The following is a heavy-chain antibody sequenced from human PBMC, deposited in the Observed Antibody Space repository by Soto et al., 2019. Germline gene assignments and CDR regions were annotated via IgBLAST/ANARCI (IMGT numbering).Heavy chain of an antibody. CDR3: ARGMTPPGAPAWYYFDS. V-gene: IGHV4-4*07. CDR1: GASITGSFF. Sequence: SETLSLTCTVSGASITGSFFWSWIQQPAGKGLEWIGRFSLSGTTNYTPSLRSRVTMSADVSKNQFSLRLTSVTAADTALYYCARGMTPPGAPAWYYFDSWGQGTLVTVS. CDR2: FSLSGTT. D-gene: IGHD2-8*02. J-gene: IGHJ4*02.